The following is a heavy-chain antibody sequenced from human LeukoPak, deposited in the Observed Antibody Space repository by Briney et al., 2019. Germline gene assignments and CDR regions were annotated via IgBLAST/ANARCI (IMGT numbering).Heavy chain of an antibody. CDR2: ISIDGNHR. CDR3: ATGVGDTPYFEH. CDR1: GLTVSTYA. V-gene: IGHV3-30*03. Sequence: GTSLRLSCVASGLTVSTYAMYWVRQAPGKGLEWVAVISIDGNHRYSADSVKGRFTISRDNSKNTLYLQMNSLTTEDTAVYYCATGVGDTPYFEHWGQGALVTVSS. D-gene: IGHD3-10*01. J-gene: IGHJ4*02.